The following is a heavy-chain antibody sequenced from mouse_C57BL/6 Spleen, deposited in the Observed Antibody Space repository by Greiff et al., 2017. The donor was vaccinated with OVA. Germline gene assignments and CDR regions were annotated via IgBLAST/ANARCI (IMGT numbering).Heavy chain of an antibody. J-gene: IGHJ2*01. Sequence: VQLQQPGAELVKPGASVKLSCKASGYTFTSYWMQWVKQRPGQGLEWIGEIDPSDSYTNYNQKFKGKATLTVDTSSSTAYMQLSSLTSEDSAVYYCALAYYSNYFDYWGQGTTLTVSS. V-gene: IGHV1-50*01. D-gene: IGHD2-5*01. CDR3: ALAYYSNYFDY. CDR2: IDPSDSYT. CDR1: GYTFTSYW.